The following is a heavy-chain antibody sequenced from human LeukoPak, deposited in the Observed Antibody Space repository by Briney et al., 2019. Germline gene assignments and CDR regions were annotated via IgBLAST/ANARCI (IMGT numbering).Heavy chain of an antibody. Sequence: SETLSLTCAAYGGSFSGYYWSWIRQPPGKGLEWIGEINHSGSTNYNPSLKSRVTISVDTSKNQFSLKLSSVTAADTAVYYCARVNGYNFERAFDIWGQGTMVTVSS. J-gene: IGHJ3*02. CDR1: GGSFSGYY. CDR3: ARVNGYNFERAFDI. CDR2: INHSGST. D-gene: IGHD5-12*01. V-gene: IGHV4-34*01.